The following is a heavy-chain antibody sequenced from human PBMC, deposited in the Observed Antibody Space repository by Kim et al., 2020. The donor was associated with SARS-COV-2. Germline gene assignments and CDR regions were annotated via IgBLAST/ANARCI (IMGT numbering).Heavy chain of an antibody. V-gene: IGHV3-15*01. CDR3: TTLYGMDV. J-gene: IGHJ6*02. CDR2: GGTT. Sequence: GGTTDYAAPVKGRFTISRDDSKNTLYLQMNSLKTEDTAVYYCTTLYGMDVWGQGTTVTVSS.